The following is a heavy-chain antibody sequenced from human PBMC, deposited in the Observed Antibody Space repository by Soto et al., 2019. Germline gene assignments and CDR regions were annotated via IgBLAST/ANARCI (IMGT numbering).Heavy chain of an antibody. J-gene: IGHJ3*02. CDR3: ARDVGFYDFWSGYYKGSDAFDI. V-gene: IGHV1-18*04. CDR1: GYTFTSYG. D-gene: IGHD3-3*01. Sequence: GASVKVSCKASGYTFTSYGISWVRQSAGQGLEWMGWISAYNGNTNYAQKLQGRVTMTTDTSTSTAYMELRSLRSDDTAVYYCARDVGFYDFWSGYYKGSDAFDIWGQGTMVTVSS. CDR2: ISAYNGNT.